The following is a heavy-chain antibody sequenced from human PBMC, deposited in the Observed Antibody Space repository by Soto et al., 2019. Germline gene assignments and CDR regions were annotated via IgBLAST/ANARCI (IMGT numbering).Heavy chain of an antibody. J-gene: IGHJ4*02. V-gene: IGHV3-11*05. Sequence: QVQLVESGGGLVEPGGSLRLSCAASGFTFSDYYMSWIREAPGKGLEWVAYISSGGDYTNYADSVKGRFTISRDDAKNSVYLQMNSLSADDTAVYYCARDTKGDQYDILTGYFDYWGQGNLVTVSS. CDR1: GFTFSDYY. CDR2: ISSGGDYT. D-gene: IGHD3-9*01. CDR3: ARDTKGDQYDILTGYFDY.